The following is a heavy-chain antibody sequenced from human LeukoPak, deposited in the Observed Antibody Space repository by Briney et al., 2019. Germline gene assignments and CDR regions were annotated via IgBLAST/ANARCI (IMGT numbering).Heavy chain of an antibody. J-gene: IGHJ3*02. V-gene: IGHV4-39*01. D-gene: IGHD4-23*01. CDR1: GGSISSSRYY. CDR2: IYYSGST. Sequence: SETLSLTCTVSGGSISSSRYYWGWIRQPPGKGLEWIGSIYYSGSTYYNPSLKSRVTISVDTSKNQFPLKLSSVTAADTAVYYCAVDYGGNPDAFDIWGQGTTVTVSS. CDR3: AVDYGGNPDAFDI.